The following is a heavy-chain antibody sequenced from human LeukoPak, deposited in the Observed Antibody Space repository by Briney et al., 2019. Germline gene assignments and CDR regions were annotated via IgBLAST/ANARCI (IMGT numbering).Heavy chain of an antibody. Sequence: GASVTVSCKASGYTFTGYYMHWVRQAPGQGLEWMGWINPSRCGTNYVQKFQGRVTMTRDTSISTAYMELSRLRSDDTAVYYCARDSGTWGVRWLQFLPPPGDYWGQGTLVTASS. D-gene: IGHD5-24*01. CDR2: INPSRCGT. V-gene: IGHV1-2*02. J-gene: IGHJ4*02. CDR3: ARDSGTWGVRWLQFLPPPGDY. CDR1: GYTFTGYY.